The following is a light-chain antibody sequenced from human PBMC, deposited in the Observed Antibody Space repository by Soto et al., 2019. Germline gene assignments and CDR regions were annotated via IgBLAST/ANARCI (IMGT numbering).Light chain of an antibody. V-gene: IGKV4-1*01. J-gene: IGKJ3*01. CDR2: WAS. Sequence: DIVMTQSPDSLAVSLGERATINCTSSKSVLYSPSNLNYLAWYQQKSGQPPKLLIYWASTRDSGIPDRFSGSGSGTEFTLTYSSLQAEDVAVYYCQQYYSTLFTFGPGTRVDI. CDR1: KSVLYSPSNLNY. CDR3: QQYYSTLFT.